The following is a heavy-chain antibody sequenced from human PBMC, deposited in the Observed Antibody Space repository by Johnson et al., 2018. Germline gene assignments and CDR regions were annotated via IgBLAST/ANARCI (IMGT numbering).Heavy chain of an antibody. V-gene: IGHV3-30*03. J-gene: IGHJ3*01. CDR1: GFTFSSYN. CDR2: TSYNGGFK. CDR3: ARESSAFEV. Sequence: VQLVESGGGVVQPGGSLRLSCAASGFTFSSYNMHWVRQAPGKGLERVAFTSYNGGFKYHADSVKGRFTISRDNSQNTLVLQMNRLRAEDTAVYFCARESSAFEVWGQGTMGSVS.